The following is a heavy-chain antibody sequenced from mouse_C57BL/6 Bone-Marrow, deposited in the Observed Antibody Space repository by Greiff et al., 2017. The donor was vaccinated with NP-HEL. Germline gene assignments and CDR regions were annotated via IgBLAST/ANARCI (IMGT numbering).Heavy chain of an antibody. CDR3: ARDTMVTGFAY. CDR2: ISYDGSN. J-gene: IGHJ3*01. D-gene: IGHD2-1*01. Sequence: VQLQQSGPGLVKPSQSLSLTCSVTGYSITSGYYWNWIRQFPGNKLEWMGYISYDGSNNYNPSLKNRISITRDTSKNQFFLKLNSVTTEDTATYYCARDTMVTGFAYWGQGTLVTVSA. V-gene: IGHV3-6*01. CDR1: GYSITSGYY.